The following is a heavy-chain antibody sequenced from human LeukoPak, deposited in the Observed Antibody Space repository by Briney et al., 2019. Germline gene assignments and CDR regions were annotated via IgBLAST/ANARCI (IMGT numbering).Heavy chain of an antibody. CDR3: ARDRAVAGTGDDAFDI. CDR2: ISGSGGST. CDR1: GFTFSSYA. J-gene: IGHJ3*02. V-gene: IGHV3-23*01. Sequence: GGSLRLSCAASGFTFSSYAMSWVRQAPGKGLEWVSAISGSGGSTYYADSVKGRFTISRDNSKNTLYLQMNSLRAEDTAVYYCARDRAVAGTGDDAFDIWGQGTMVTVSS. D-gene: IGHD6-19*01.